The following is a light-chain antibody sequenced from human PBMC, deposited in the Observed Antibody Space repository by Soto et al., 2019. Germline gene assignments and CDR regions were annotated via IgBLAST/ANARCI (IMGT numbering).Light chain of an antibody. CDR3: AAWDDSLSGLYV. CDR1: SSNIGSNY. J-gene: IGLJ1*01. V-gene: IGLV1-47*01. CDR2: RNN. Sequence: VLTQPPSASGTPGQRVTISCFGTSSNIGSNYVYWYQQLPGTAPKLLIYRNNQRPSVVPDRFSGSKSGTSASLAISGLRSEDEADYYCAAWDDSLSGLYVFGSGTKVTVL.